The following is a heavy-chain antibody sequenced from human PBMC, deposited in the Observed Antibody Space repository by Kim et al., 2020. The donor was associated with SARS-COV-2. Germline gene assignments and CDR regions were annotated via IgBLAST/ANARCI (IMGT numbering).Heavy chain of an antibody. CDR2: INHSGST. CDR3: ARSRGQYSGYDSARRASWFDP. Sequence: SETLSLTCAVYGGSFSGYYWSWIRQPPGKGLEWIGEINHSGSTNYNPSLKSRVTISVDTSKNQFSLKLSSVTAADTAVYYCARSRGQYSGYDSARRASWFDPWGQGTLVTVSS. D-gene: IGHD5-12*01. V-gene: IGHV4-34*01. CDR1: GGSFSGYY. J-gene: IGHJ5*02.